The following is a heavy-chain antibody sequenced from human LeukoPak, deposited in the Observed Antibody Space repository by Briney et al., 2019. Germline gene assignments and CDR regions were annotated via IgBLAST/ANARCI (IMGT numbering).Heavy chain of an antibody. V-gene: IGHV4-59*01. CDR3: AREGMVRGYNWFDP. Sequence: KPSETLSLTCTVSGGSISSYYWSWIRQPPGKGLEWIGYIYYSGSTNYNPSLKSRVTISVDTSKNQFSLKLSSVTAEDTAVYYCAREGMVRGYNWFDPWGQGTLVTVSS. CDR2: IYYSGST. J-gene: IGHJ5*02. D-gene: IGHD3-10*01. CDR1: GGSISSYY.